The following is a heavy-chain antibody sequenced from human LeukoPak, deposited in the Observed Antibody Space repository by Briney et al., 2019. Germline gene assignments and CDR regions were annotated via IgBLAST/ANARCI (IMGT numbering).Heavy chain of an antibody. J-gene: IGHJ4*02. CDR1: GYTFTAYY. CDR2: IDPRSGAT. Sequence: ASVKVSCKTSGYTFTAYYIRWVRRAPGQGLEWMGWIDPRSGATKCTQNFQGRVTMTRDTSITTVYLELNGLTFDATAVYYCATDNYGTLDYWGQGTLVTVSS. D-gene: IGHD3-10*01. CDR3: ATDNYGTLDY. V-gene: IGHV1-2*02.